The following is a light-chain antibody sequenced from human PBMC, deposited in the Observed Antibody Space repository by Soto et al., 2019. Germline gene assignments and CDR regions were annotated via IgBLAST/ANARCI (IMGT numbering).Light chain of an antibody. Sequence: MVSTHSPGTLSFSPGQGSTLSHSPSQSVSSSYLAWYQQKPGQAPRLLIYGASSRATGIPDRFSGSGSGTDFTLTISRLEPEDFAVYYCQQYGSSPWTFGQGTKV. CDR2: GAS. V-gene: IGKV3-20*01. J-gene: IGKJ1*01. CDR3: QQYGSSPWT. CDR1: QSVSSSY.